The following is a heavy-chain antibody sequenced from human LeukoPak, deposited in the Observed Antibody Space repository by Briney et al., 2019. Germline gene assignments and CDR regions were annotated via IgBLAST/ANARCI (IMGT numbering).Heavy chain of an antibody. D-gene: IGHD3-10*01. J-gene: IGHJ4*02. Sequence: GGSLRLSCAASGFTFSSYAMHWVRQAPGKGLEWVAVISYDGSNKYYADSVKGRFTISRDNSKNTLYLQMNSLRAEDTAVYYCARDFYGSGCYFNIAFDYWGQGTLVTVSS. CDR2: ISYDGSNK. V-gene: IGHV3-30*04. CDR3: ARDFYGSGCYFNIAFDY. CDR1: GFTFSSYA.